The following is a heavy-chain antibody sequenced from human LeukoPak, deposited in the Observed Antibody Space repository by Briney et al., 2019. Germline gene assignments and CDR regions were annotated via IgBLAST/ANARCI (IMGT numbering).Heavy chain of an antibody. J-gene: IGHJ4*02. CDR1: GFTFDDYG. CDR2: INWSGGST. V-gene: IGHV3-20*04. D-gene: IGHD3-22*01. Sequence: GGSLRLSCAASGFTFDDYGMSWVRQAPGRGLEWVSGINWSGGSTGYADSVKGRFTISRDNAKNSLYLQMNSLRAEDTALYYCARLSGYHFDYWGQGTLVTVSS. CDR3: ARLSGYHFDY.